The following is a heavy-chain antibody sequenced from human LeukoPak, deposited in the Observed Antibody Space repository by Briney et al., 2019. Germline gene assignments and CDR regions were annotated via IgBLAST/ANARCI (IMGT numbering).Heavy chain of an antibody. CDR2: IYTSGST. V-gene: IGHV4-4*07. J-gene: IGHJ4*02. CDR3: ARQITDSSGWYYFDY. CDR1: GRSISIYY. Sequence: SETLSLTCTVSGRSISIYYWSWIRQPAGKGLEWIGRIYTSGSTNYNPSLKSRVTMSVDTSKNQFSLKLSSVTAADTAVYYCARQITDSSGWYYFDYWGQGTLVTVSS. D-gene: IGHD6-19*01.